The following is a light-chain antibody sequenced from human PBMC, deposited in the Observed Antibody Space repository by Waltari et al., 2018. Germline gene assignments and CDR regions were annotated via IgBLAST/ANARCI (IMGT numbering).Light chain of an antibody. CDR3: QQNGSSPRT. Sequence: EIVLTQSPGTLSLSPGARATLSCRASQSISSSYLAWYQQKRGQAPRLLIYGASSRATGIPDRFSGSGSGTDFTITISRLEPEDFAVYYCQQNGSSPRTFGQGTKVEIK. V-gene: IGKV3-20*01. CDR1: QSISSSY. CDR2: GAS. J-gene: IGKJ1*01.